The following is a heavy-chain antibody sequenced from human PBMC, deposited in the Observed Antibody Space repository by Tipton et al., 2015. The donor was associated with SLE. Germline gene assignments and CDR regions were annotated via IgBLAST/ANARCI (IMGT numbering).Heavy chain of an antibody. CDR1: GFTFSSYS. V-gene: IGHV3-21*01. CDR3: ARDGHSNYDY. CDR2: FSSGSIYI. J-gene: IGHJ4*02. Sequence: SLRLSCAASGFTFSSYSMNWVRQAPGQGLEWVSSFSSGSIYIYYADSVKGRFTISRDNAKDSLFLQMNSLRAEDTAVYYCARDGHSNYDYWGLGTLVTVTS. D-gene: IGHD4-11*01.